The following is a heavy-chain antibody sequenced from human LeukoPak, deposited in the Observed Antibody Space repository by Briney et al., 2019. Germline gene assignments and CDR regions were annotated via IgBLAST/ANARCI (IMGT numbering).Heavy chain of an antibody. CDR3: ARDNCGGDCSPDY. V-gene: IGHV1-18*01. D-gene: IGHD2-21*02. CDR2: ISAYNGNT. J-gene: IGHJ4*02. Sequence: ASVKVSCKASGYTFTSYGISWVRQAPGQGLEWMGWISAYNGNTNYAQKFQGRVTITADKSTSTAYMELSSLRSEDTAVYYCARDNCGGDCSPDYWGQGTLVTVSS. CDR1: GYTFTSYG.